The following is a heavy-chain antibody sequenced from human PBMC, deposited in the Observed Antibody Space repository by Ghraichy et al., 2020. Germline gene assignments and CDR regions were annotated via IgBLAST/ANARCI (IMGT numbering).Heavy chain of an antibody. D-gene: IGHD3-16*01. Sequence: GGSLRLSCEASGFSFSGYTMNWVRQAPGKGLEWVSSMSSNSDYIYYEDSVKSRFVISRDNAKNSLYLQMNSLRVEDTAVYFCVRGPTIGMDVWGQGITVTVSS. J-gene: IGHJ6*02. CDR1: GFSFSGYT. CDR2: MSSNSDYI. CDR3: VRGPTIGMDV. V-gene: IGHV3-21*01.